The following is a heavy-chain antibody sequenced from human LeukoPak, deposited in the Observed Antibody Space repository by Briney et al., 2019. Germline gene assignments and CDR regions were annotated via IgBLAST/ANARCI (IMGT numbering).Heavy chain of an antibody. V-gene: IGHV3-73*01. J-gene: IGHJ4*02. CDR1: GFTFSGSA. CDR3: TSPALSRGDY. CDR2: IRSKANSYAT. D-gene: IGHD2-15*01. Sequence: GGSLRLSCAASGFTFSGSAMHWVRQASGKGLEWVGRIRSKANSYATAYAASVKGRFTISRDDSKNTAYLQMNSLKTEDTAVYYCTSPALSRGDYWGQGTLVTVSS.